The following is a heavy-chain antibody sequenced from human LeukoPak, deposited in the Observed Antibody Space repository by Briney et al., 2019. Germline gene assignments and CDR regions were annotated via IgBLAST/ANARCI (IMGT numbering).Heavy chain of an antibody. D-gene: IGHD4-17*01. CDR3: ARQGYADFSPRPFDY. Sequence: SETLSLTCAVYGGSFGGYYWSWIRQPPGKGLEWIGSIYYSGSTYYKPSLKSRVTISVDTSKNQFSLNLNSVTAADTAVYYCARQGYADFSPRPFDYWGQGTLVTASS. J-gene: IGHJ4*02. CDR1: GGSFGGYY. CDR2: IYYSGST. V-gene: IGHV4-34*01.